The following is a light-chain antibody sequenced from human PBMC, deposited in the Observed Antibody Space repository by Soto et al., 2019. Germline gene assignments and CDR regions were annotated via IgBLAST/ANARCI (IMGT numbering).Light chain of an antibody. J-gene: IGLJ1*01. CDR3: GTWDSSLTTFV. Sequence: QSVLTQPPSVSAAPGQKVTMSCSGSSSNIGEYYVSWHQQLPGTAPKLLIYENDKRPSGIPDRFSGSKSGTSATLDITGLQTGDEADYYCGTWDSSLTTFVFGTGIKVTVL. CDR2: END. CDR1: SSNIGEYY. V-gene: IGLV1-51*02.